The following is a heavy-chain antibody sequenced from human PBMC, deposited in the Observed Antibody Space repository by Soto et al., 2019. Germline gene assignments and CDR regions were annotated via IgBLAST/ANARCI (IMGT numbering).Heavy chain of an antibody. CDR2: IYYTGST. V-gene: IGHV4-39*01. CDR1: GVSISGSDYY. D-gene: IGHD6-13*01. CDR3: ARPARLGPILYSSRWFFEF. Sequence: QLKLQESGPGLVKPSETLSLTCVVSGVSISGSDYYWAWIRQSPGKGLDWIGSIYYTGSTDYNPSLRSRVTISVDTSKNQLSLTLSSVTAAVAAVYFCARPARLGPILYSSRWFFEFWGQGTLVAVSS. J-gene: IGHJ4*02.